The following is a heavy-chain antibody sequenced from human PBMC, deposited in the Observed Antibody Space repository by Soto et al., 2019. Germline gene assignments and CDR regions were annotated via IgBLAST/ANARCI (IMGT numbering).Heavy chain of an antibody. D-gene: IGHD5-18*01. Sequence: QVQLVESGGAVVQPGKSLRLSCAASGFTFSSYGMYWVRQAPGKGLGWVAAISYDGSNNYHADSVKGRFTISRDNSKNTIYLQLNSLRTEDTTVYYCANDIVKYTYGACDYWGQGVLVTVSS. CDR3: ANDIVKYTYGACDY. J-gene: IGHJ4*02. CDR1: GFTFSSYG. V-gene: IGHV3-30*18. CDR2: ISYDGSNN.